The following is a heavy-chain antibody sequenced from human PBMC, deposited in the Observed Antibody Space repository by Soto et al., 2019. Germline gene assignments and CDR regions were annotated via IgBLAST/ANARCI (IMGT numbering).Heavy chain of an antibody. D-gene: IGHD1-7*01. CDR3: ARDLTGTTMGWFDP. Sequence: GSLRLSCAASGFTFDDYGMSWVRQAPGKGLEWVSGINWNGGSTGYADSVKGRFTISRDNAKNSLYLQMNSLRAEDTALYHCARDLTGTTMGWFDPWGQGTLVTVSS. CDR1: GFTFDDYG. J-gene: IGHJ5*02. CDR2: INWNGGST. V-gene: IGHV3-20*01.